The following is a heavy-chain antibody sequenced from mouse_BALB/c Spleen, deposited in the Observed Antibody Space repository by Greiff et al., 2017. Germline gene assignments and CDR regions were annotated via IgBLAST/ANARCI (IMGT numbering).Heavy chain of an antibody. CDR1: GYSITSDYA. CDR3: ARDTTVVHAMDY. Sequence: EVQLKESGPGLVKPSQSLSLTCTVTGYSITSDYAWNWIRQFPGNKLEWMGYISYSGSTSYNPSLKSRISITRDTSKNQFFLQLNSVTTEDTATYYCARDTTVVHAMDYWGQGTSVTVSS. D-gene: IGHD1-1*01. J-gene: IGHJ4*01. V-gene: IGHV3-2*02. CDR2: ISYSGST.